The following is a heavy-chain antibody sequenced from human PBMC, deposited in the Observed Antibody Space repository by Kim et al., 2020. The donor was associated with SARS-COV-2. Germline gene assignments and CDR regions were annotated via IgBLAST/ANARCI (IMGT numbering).Heavy chain of an antibody. CDR3: AKDIPPYLEWTMVV. V-gene: IGHV3-9*01. J-gene: IGHJ6*02. CDR1: GFMFGDHA. CDR2: ISFNSGKI. Sequence: GGSLRLSCAAAGFMFGDHAMHWVRQVPGKGLEWVSGISFNSGKIGYADSVKGRFTISRDNAKNFLFLEMTSLRPEATALYYCAKDIPPYLEWTMVVWGQG. D-gene: IGHD3-3*01.